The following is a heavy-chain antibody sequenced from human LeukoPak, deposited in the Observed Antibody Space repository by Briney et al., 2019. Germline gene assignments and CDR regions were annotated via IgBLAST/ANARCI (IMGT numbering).Heavy chain of an antibody. Sequence: GSSVKVSCKASGGTFSSYAISWVRQAPGQGLEWMGGIIPIFGTANYAQKFQGRVTITADESTSTAYMELSSLRSEDTAVYYCARSRGHYGSGSYSYYYYYMDVWGKGTTVTISS. D-gene: IGHD3-10*01. CDR1: GGTFSSYA. J-gene: IGHJ6*03. CDR3: ARSRGHYGSGSYSYYYYYMDV. CDR2: IIPIFGTA. V-gene: IGHV1-69*01.